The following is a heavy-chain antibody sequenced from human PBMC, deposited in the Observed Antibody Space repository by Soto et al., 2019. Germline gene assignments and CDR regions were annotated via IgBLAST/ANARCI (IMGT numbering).Heavy chain of an antibody. D-gene: IGHD6-19*01. CDR2: INPNTGGT. CDR3: AKGGDSSGWEFDY. J-gene: IGHJ4*02. Sequence: ASVKVSCKASGYTFTGNYMHWVRQAPGQGLEWMGWINPNTGGTNFAQKFQGWITMTRDTSLSTAYMELSRLTPGDTAVYYCAKGGDSSGWEFDYWGQGTLVTVSS. CDR1: GYTFTGNY. V-gene: IGHV1-2*04.